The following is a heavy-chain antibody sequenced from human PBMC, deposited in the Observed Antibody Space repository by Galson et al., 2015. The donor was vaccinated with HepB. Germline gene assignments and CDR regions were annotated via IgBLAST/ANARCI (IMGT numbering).Heavy chain of an antibody. CDR1: GYTFTSFY. J-gene: IGHJ3*02. D-gene: IGHD2-15*01. V-gene: IGHV1-2*02. CDR2: MNPNSGVP. CDR3: ARDLLEGFDI. Sequence: SVKVSCKASGYTFTSFYIHWVRQAPGQGLEWMGLMNPNSGVPNYAQKFQGRVTMTRDTSISTAYMDLSRLTSDDTAVYYCARDLLEGFDIWGQGTMVTVSS.